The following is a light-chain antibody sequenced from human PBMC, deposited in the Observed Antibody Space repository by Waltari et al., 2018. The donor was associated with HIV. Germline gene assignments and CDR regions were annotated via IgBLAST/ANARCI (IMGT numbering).Light chain of an antibody. V-gene: IGKV1-39*01. CDR2: ATS. CDR3: QQTYSPPQT. Sequence: DIQMTQSPSSLSASVGDSITTTCRESQTVSSYLNWYQQKPGNAPKRLIYATSNLQSGVPSRFSGSGSGTDFTLTISSLQPEDFAIYYCQQTYSPPQTFGGGTKVEIK. J-gene: IGKJ4*01. CDR1: QTVSSY.